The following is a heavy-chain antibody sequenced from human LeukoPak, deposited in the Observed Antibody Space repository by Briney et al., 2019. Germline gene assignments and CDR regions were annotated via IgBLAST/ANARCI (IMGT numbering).Heavy chain of an antibody. CDR1: GGSISSYY. J-gene: IGHJ6*02. CDR2: IYYSGST. CDR3: ARDRSGIAAAGYYYYGMDV. Sequence: SETLSLTCTVSGGSISSYYWSWIQQPPGKGLEWIGYIYYSGSTNYNPSLKSRVTISVDTSKNQFSLKLSSVTAADTAVYYCARDRSGIAAAGYYYYGMDVWGQGTTVTVSS. V-gene: IGHV4-59*01. D-gene: IGHD6-13*01.